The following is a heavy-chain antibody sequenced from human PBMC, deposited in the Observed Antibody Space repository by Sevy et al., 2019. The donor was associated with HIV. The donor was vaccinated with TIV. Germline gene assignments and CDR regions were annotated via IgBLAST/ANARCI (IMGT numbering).Heavy chain of an antibody. V-gene: IGHV3-30*18. CDR1: GFTFSSYG. J-gene: IGHJ5*02. CDR3: AKDQQQLVRVQSVDWFDP. Sequence: GGSLRLSCAASGFTFSSYGMHWVRQAPGKGLEWVAVISYDGSNKYYADSVKGRFTISRDNSKNTLYLQMNSLRAEDTAVCYCAKDQQQLVRVQSVDWFDPWGQGTLVTVSS. D-gene: IGHD6-13*01. CDR2: ISYDGSNK.